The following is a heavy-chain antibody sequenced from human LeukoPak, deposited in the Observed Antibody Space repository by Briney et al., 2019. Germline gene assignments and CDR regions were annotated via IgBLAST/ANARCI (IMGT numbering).Heavy chain of an antibody. V-gene: IGHV1-2*02. CDR3: ARDTRGYYGLDV. Sequence: GASVKVSCKASGYTFTAYYLHWVRQAPGQGLEWMGCINPNNGDTNYAQKFQGRVTILRDTSITTVYMELSSLRSDDAAVYYCARDTRGYYGLDVWGQGITVTVSS. J-gene: IGHJ6*02. D-gene: IGHD2-2*01. CDR1: GYTFTAYY. CDR2: INPNNGDT.